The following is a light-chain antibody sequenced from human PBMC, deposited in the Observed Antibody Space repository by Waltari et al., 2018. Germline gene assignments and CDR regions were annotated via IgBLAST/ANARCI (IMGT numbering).Light chain of an antibody. J-gene: IGLJ2*01. CDR2: KDT. Sequence: SYELTQPPSVSVSPGQTARITCSGDALPRKFAFWYQQKPGQAPVLVIYKDTERPSGIPDRFSGSTSGTTVTLTISGVQEEDEADYYCQSTDNSGFVVVLGGGTKLTVL. CDR3: QSTDNSGFVVV. CDR1: ALPRKF. V-gene: IGLV3-25*03.